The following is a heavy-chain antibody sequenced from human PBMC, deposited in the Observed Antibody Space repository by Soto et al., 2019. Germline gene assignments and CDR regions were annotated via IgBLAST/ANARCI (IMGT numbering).Heavy chain of an antibody. J-gene: IGHJ5*02. CDR2: IYYSGST. Sequence: SETLSLTCTVSGGSISSSSYYWGWIRQPPGKGLEWIGSIYYSGSTYYNPSLKSRVTISVDTSKNQFSLKLSSVTAADTAVYYCARQGIAVVAEGWFDPWGQGTLVTVSS. V-gene: IGHV4-39*01. CDR1: GGSISSSSYY. D-gene: IGHD3-22*01. CDR3: ARQGIAVVAEGWFDP.